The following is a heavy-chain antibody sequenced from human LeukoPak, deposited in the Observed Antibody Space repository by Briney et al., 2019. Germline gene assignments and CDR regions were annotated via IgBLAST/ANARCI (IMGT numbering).Heavy chain of an antibody. CDR1: GFTFSSYW. J-gene: IGHJ4*02. D-gene: IGHD3-3*01. CDR3: AKGAYYDFWSGYKTTNNFDY. V-gene: IGHV3-23*01. CDR2: ISGSGGST. Sequence: GGSLRLSCAASGFTFSSYWMSWVRQAPGKGLEWVSAISGSGGSTYYADSVKGRFTISRDNSKNTLYLQMNSLRAEDTAVYYCAKGAYYDFWSGYKTTNNFDYWGQGTLVTVSS.